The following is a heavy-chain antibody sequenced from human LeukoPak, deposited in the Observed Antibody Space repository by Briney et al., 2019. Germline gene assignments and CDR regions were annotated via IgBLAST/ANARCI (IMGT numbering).Heavy chain of an antibody. CDR2: IYTSGST. Sequence: PETLSLTCTVSGGSISSYYWSWIRQPPGKGLEWIGYIYTSGSTNYNPSLKSRVTISVDTSKNQFSLKLSSVTAADTAVYYCARQATGGASGYTKFDPWGQGALVTVSS. D-gene: IGHD5-18*01. J-gene: IGHJ5*02. CDR3: ARQATGGASGYTKFDP. CDR1: GGSISSYY. V-gene: IGHV4-4*09.